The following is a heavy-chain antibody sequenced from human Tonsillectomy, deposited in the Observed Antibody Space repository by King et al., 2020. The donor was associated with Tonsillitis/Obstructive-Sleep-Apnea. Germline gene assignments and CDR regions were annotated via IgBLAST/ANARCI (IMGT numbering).Heavy chain of an antibody. CDR1: GGSISSYY. D-gene: IGHD1-14*01. Sequence: VQLQESGPGLVKPSETLSLTCTVSGGSISSYYWSWIRQPPGKGLEWIGYIYYSGSTNYNPSLESRVTFSIDTSENHFSLNLTAVTAADTAVYYCARGEPQVDWYFDLWGRGTLVTVSS. J-gene: IGHJ2*01. CDR2: IYYSGST. V-gene: IGHV4-59*08. CDR3: ARGEPQVDWYFDL.